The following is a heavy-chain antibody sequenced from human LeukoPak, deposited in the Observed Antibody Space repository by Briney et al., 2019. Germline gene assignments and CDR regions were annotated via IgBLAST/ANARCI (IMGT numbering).Heavy chain of an antibody. CDR3: AIEQTTMVRGVLTFDI. Sequence: GGSLRLSCAASGFTLSSYGMHWVRQAPGKGLEWVAVIWYDGSNKYYAESVKGRFTISRDNSKNTLYLQMNSLRAEDTAVYYCAIEQTTMVRGVLTFDIWGQGTIVTVSS. J-gene: IGHJ3*02. V-gene: IGHV3-33*01. CDR1: GFTLSSYG. CDR2: IWYDGSNK. D-gene: IGHD3-10*01.